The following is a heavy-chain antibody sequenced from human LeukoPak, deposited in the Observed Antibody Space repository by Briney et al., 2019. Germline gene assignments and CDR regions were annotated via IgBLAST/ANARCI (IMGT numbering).Heavy chain of an antibody. CDR3: ARGYRNDAFDI. Sequence: SETLSLTCTVSGGSISSYYWSWIRQPPGKGLEWIGYIHYSGSTNYSPSLKSRVTISVDTSKNQFSLKLSSVTAADTAVYYCARGYRNDAFDIWGQGTMVTVSS. CDR1: GGSISSYY. J-gene: IGHJ3*02. D-gene: IGHD3-16*02. CDR2: IHYSGST. V-gene: IGHV4-59*08.